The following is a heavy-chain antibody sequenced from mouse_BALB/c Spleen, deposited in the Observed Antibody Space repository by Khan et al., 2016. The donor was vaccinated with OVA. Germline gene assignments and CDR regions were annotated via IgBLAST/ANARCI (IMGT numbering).Heavy chain of an antibody. D-gene: IGHD2-12*01. J-gene: IGHJ4*01. CDR1: GYSITSDYA. CDR2: ISSTGST. CDR3: ARSLYYSYGDGLDC. V-gene: IGHV3-2*02. Sequence: VQLKESGPGLVKPSQSLSLTCTVTGYSITSDYAWNWIRQFPGNKLEWMGYISSTGSTSYNPSLKSRISITRDTSKNQFFLQLKSVTTEDTATYYCARSLYYSYGDGLDCWGRGTSGTVSS.